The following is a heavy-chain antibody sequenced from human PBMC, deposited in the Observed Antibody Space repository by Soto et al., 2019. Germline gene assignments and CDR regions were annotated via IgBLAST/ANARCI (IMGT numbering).Heavy chain of an antibody. V-gene: IGHV5-51*01. CDR2: IYPSDSNT. Sequence: GESLKISCKGSGYSFASYWIVWVRKMPGKGLEWLGIIYPSDSNTKYNPALQGQVNLSADKSTNTAYLQWSRLRALPTATCYCARQYTPYTYGRGSWRQERRFTASS. J-gene: IGHJ6*02. CDR3: ARQYTPYTYGRGS. D-gene: IGHD3-16*01. CDR1: GYSFASYW.